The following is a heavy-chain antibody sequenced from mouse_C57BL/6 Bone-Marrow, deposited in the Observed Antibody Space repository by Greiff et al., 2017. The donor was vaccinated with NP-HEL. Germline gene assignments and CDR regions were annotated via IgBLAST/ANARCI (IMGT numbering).Heavy chain of an antibody. CDR2: ISSGSSTI. CDR3: ARGVLRYQAWFAY. CDR1: GFTFSDYG. J-gene: IGHJ3*01. V-gene: IGHV5-17*01. Sequence: EVQVVESGGGLVKPGGSLKLSCAASGFTFSDYGMHWVRQAPEKGLEWVAYISSGSSTIYYADTVKGRFTISRDNTKNTLFLQMTSLRSEDTAMYYCARGVLRYQAWFAYWGQGTLVTVSA. D-gene: IGHD1-1*01.